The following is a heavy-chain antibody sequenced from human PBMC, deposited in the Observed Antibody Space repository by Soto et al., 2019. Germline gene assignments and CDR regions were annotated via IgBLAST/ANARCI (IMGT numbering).Heavy chain of an antibody. CDR1: GFTFSNYW. D-gene: IGHD2-21*01. J-gene: IGHJ4*02. CDR3: ARVRGSNSLDY. Sequence: EVQLVESGGGLVQPGGSLRLSCAASGFTFSNYWMSWVRQAPGKGLEWVANIKQDGSEKYYVDSVKGRFTISRDNAKNSLYLQMNSLRDEGTAVYYCARVRGSNSLDYWGQGTLVTVSS. CDR2: IKQDGSEK. V-gene: IGHV3-7*05.